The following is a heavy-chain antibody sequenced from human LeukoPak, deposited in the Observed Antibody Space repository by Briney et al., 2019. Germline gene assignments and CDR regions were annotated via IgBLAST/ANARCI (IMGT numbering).Heavy chain of an antibody. CDR1: GFTFGDYA. Sequence: GGSLRLSCTASGFTFGDYAMSWFRQAPGKGLEWVSGTSDRGDYTYYADSVKGRFTISRDNSKNTLYLQMNSLRAEDTALYFCAKKAQYNGNYPLDYWGQGTLVTVSS. CDR3: AKKAQYNGNYPLDY. V-gene: IGHV3-23*01. CDR2: TSDRGDYT. J-gene: IGHJ4*02. D-gene: IGHD1-26*01.